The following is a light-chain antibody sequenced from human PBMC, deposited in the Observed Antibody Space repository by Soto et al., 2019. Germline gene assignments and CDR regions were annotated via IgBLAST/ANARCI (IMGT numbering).Light chain of an antibody. V-gene: IGKV3-20*01. CDR3: QQYGRTPYT. J-gene: IGKJ2*01. Sequence: EIVLTQSPGTLSLSPGERATLSCRASQSVSSSYLAWYQHKPGQAPRLLIYGASSRATGIPDRFSGSGSGTDITLTISRLEPEDFAVYYYQQYGRTPYTFGQGTKLEIK. CDR2: GAS. CDR1: QSVSSSY.